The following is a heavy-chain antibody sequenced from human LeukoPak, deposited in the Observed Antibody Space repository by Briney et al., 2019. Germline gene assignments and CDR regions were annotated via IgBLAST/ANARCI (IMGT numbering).Heavy chain of an antibody. V-gene: IGHV4-31*03. CDR1: GGSISSGGYY. Sequence: SQTLSLTCTVSGGSISSGGYYWSWIRQHPGKGLEWIGYIYYSGSTYYNPSLKSRVTISVDTSKNQFSLKLSSVTAADTAVYYCARGVVAATTGYNWFDPWGQGTLVTVSS. D-gene: IGHD2-15*01. J-gene: IGHJ5*02. CDR2: IYYSGST. CDR3: ARGVVAATTGYNWFDP.